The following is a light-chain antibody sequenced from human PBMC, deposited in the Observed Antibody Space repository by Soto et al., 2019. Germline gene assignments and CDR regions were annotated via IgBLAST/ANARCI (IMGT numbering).Light chain of an antibody. CDR3: QQYDSFWTM. Sequence: DIQMTQSPSTLSASVGDRVTIPCRASQTINKRLAWYQQKPGKAPKLLIFDVFTLESGVPSRFSGSGSGTEFTLTISSLQPDDFATYYCQQYDSFWTMFGQGTKVEV. CDR1: QTINKR. V-gene: IGKV1-5*01. J-gene: IGKJ1*01. CDR2: DVF.